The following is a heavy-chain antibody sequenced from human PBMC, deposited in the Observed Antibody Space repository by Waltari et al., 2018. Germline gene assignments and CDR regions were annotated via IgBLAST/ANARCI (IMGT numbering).Heavy chain of an antibody. V-gene: IGHV1-8*02. J-gene: IGHJ5*02. CDR3: ARGRKDYGDYLGWFDP. CDR1: AYSFTSYY. Sequence: QVQLVQSGAAVKKPGASVMVSCKASAYSFTSYYINWVRQATAQGLEWMGWMNPNSGNTGYAQKFQGRVTMTRNTSISTAYMELSSLRSEDTAVYYCARGRKDYGDYLGWFDPWGQGTLVTVSS. CDR2: MNPNSGNT. D-gene: IGHD4-17*01.